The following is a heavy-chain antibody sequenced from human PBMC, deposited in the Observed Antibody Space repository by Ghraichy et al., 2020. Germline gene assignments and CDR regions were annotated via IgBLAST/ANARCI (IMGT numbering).Heavy chain of an antibody. J-gene: IGHJ5*01. CDR1: GDSVSSNSAT. V-gene: IGHV6-1*01. Sequence: SETLSLTCAISGDSVSSNSATWNWIRQSPSRGLEWLGRTYYRSKWYIESAVSVKSRISINPDTSKNQFSLQLNSVTPGDTAVYYCARGGYGNSAVLFDSWGQGALVTVSS. D-gene: IGHD5-18*01. CDR3: ARGGYGNSAVLFDS. CDR2: TYYRSKWYI.